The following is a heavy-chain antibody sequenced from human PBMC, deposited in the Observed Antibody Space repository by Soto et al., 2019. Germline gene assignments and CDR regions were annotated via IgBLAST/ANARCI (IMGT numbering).Heavy chain of an antibody. Sequence: QVTLKESGPVLVKPTETLTLTCSVSGFSLSNARMGVSWIRQPPGKALEWLAHIFSNNEKSYSTSLKSRLTISRDTSKSQVVLTMTNMDPVDTATYYCARHGRGVGARPLDYWGQGTLVTVSS. CDR3: ARHGRGVGARPLDY. J-gene: IGHJ4*02. D-gene: IGHD1-26*01. CDR2: IFSNNEK. V-gene: IGHV2-26*01. CDR1: GFSLSNARMG.